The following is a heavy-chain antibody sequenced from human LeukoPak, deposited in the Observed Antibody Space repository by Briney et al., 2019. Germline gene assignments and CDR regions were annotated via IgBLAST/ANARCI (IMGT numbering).Heavy chain of an antibody. Sequence: EASVKVSCKASGGTFSSYAISWVRQAPGQGLEWMGGIIPIFGTANYAQKFQGRVTIIADESTSTAYMELSSLRSEDTAVYYCARVNLPSGSYGGYWGQGTLVTVSS. D-gene: IGHD1-26*01. V-gene: IGHV1-69*13. CDR3: ARVNLPSGSYGGY. CDR1: GGTFSSYA. J-gene: IGHJ4*02. CDR2: IIPIFGTA.